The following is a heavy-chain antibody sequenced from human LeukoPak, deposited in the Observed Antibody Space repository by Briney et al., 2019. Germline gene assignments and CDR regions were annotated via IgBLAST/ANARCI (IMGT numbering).Heavy chain of an antibody. D-gene: IGHD3-10*01. CDR2: IYTSGST. J-gene: IGHJ4*02. V-gene: IGHV4-39*07. CDR3: AGNYYGSGSYYSEDRY. Sequence: SETLSLTCTVSGGSISSNGYYWAWFRQPPGKGLEWIGRIYTSGSTNYNPSLKSRVTISVDTSKNQFSLKLSSVTAADTAVYYCAGNYYGSGSYYSEDRYWGQGTLVTVSS. CDR1: GGSISSNGYY.